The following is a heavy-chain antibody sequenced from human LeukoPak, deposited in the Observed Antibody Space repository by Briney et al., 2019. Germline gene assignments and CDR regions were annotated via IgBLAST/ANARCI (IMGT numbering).Heavy chain of an antibody. CDR2: IYTSGST. D-gene: IGHD6-19*01. J-gene: IGHJ4*02. CDR1: GGSISSYY. V-gene: IGHV4-4*07. CDR3: ARDSGIVVAGGIIY. Sequence: SETLSLTRTVSGGSISSYYWSWIRQPAGKGLEWIGRIYTSGSTNYKPSLKSRVTMSVDTSENQFSLKLSSVTAADTAVYYCARDSGIVVAGGIIYWGQGTLVTVSS.